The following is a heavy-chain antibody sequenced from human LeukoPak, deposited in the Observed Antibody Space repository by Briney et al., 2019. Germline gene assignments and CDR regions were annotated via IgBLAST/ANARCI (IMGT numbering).Heavy chain of an antibody. Sequence: SETLSLTCTVSGASISTSSYYWGWIRQPPGKGLEWIANIYYSGSTYYNPSLKSRVTISIDTSKNQFSLKLSSVTAADTAVYYCASGSGYYIPNDYWGQGTLVTVSS. J-gene: IGHJ4*02. CDR3: ASGSGYYIPNDY. D-gene: IGHD3-22*01. CDR2: IYYSGST. CDR1: GASISTSSYY. V-gene: IGHV4-39*07.